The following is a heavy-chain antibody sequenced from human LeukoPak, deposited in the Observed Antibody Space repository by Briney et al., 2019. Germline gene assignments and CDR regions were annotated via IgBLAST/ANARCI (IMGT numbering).Heavy chain of an antibody. CDR3: ARDPSRFASGPGFDY. J-gene: IGHJ4*02. CDR2: INPNSGGT. V-gene: IGHV1-2*02. Sequence: ASVKVTCKASGYTFTGYYMHWVRQAPGQGLEWVGWINPNSGGTNYAQKFQGRVTMTRDTSISTAYMELSRLRSDDTAVYYCARDPSRFASGPGFDYWGQGTLVTVSS. CDR1: GYTFTGYY. D-gene: IGHD6-19*01.